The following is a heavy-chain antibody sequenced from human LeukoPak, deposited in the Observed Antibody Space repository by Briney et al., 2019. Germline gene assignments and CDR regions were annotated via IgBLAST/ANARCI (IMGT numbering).Heavy chain of an antibody. CDR3: ARDHAVSLDY. D-gene: IGHD6-19*01. CDR1: GFTFSSYA. CDR2: ISYDGSNK. V-gene: IGHV3-30-3*01. J-gene: IGHJ4*02. Sequence: GGSLRLSCAASGFTFSSYAMHWVRQAPGKGLEWVAVISYDGSNKYYADSVKGRFTISRDNSKNTLYLQMNSPRAEDTAVYYCARDHAVSLDYWGQGTLVTVSS.